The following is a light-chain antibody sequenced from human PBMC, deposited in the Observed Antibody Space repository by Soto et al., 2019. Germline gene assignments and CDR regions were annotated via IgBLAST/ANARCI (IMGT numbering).Light chain of an antibody. CDR1: SSDVGGYNY. V-gene: IGLV2-8*01. CDR3: SSYADTTYV. CDR2: EVT. J-gene: IGLJ1*01. Sequence: LTQPPSASGSPGQSVTISCTGTSSDVGGYNYVSWYQHHPGKAPKLIIYEVTKRPSGVPDRFSGSKSGNTASLSVSGLQAEDEADYYCSSYADTTYVFGTGTKVTVL.